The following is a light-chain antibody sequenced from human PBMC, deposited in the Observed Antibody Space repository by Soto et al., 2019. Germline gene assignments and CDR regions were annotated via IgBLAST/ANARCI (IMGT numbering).Light chain of an antibody. V-gene: IGLV1-51*01. Sequence: QSVLTQPPSVSAAPGQKVTISCCGSSSNIGNNYVSWSQQLPGTAPKLLIYDNNKRPSGIPDRFSGSKSGTSATLGITGLQTGDEADYYCGTWDSSLSAGVFGGGPKLTVL. CDR3: GTWDSSLSAGV. CDR1: SSNIGNNY. J-gene: IGLJ2*01. CDR2: DNN.